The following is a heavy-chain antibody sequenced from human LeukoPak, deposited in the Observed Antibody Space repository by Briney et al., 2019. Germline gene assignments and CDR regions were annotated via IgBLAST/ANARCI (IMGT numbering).Heavy chain of an antibody. J-gene: IGHJ4*02. CDR2: IWFDGSVK. V-gene: IGHV3-33*06. Sequence: VGSLRLSCAASGFTFNTHGMHWVRQAPGKGLEWVAAIWFDGSVKHYSDAVKGRFTISRDNSLNTLYLQMNSLRVEDTAIYYCAKDTAVQFLEPAFWGQGTLVTVSS. D-gene: IGHD3-3*01. CDR3: AKDTAVQFLEPAF. CDR1: GFTFNTHG.